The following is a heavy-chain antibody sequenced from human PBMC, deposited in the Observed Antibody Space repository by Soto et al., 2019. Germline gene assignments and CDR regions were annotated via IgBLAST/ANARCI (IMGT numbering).Heavy chain of an antibody. Sequence: QVQLVESGGGVVQPGRSLRLSCAASGFTFSSYGMHWVRQAPGKGLEWVAVISYDGSNKYYADSVKGRFTISRDNSKNTLDLEMNRLRAEDTAVYYWAKDRGAGGYDYYFYGMDVWGQGTTVTVSS. CDR2: ISYDGSNK. CDR3: AKDRGAGGYDYYFYGMDV. CDR1: GFTFSSYG. V-gene: IGHV3-30*18. J-gene: IGHJ6*02. D-gene: IGHD5-12*01.